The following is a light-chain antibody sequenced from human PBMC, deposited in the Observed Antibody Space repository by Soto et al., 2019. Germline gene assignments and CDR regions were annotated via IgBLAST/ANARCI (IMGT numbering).Light chain of an antibody. CDR2: ELS. V-gene: IGKV2D-29*01. CDR3: MQSIHLPRT. J-gene: IGKJ2*01. CDR1: QSLLHSDGKTY. Sequence: DIVMAQTPLSLSVTPGQPASISCKSSQSLLHSDGKTYLYWYLQRPGQPPQLLIYELSNRFSGVXDXXSGSGSETDFTLNISRVEAEDVGVYYCMQSIHLPRTFGQGTKLEIK.